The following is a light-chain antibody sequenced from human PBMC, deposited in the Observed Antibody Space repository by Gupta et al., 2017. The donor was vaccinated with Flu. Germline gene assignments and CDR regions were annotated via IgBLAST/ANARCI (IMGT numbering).Light chain of an antibody. CDR1: SSNIGAGYD. CDR2: GNS. Sequence: QSVLTQPPSVSGAPGQRVTISCTGSSSNIGAGYDVHWYQQRPGTAPKLLIYGNSNRPSGVPDRVSGSKSGTSASLAITGLQAEDEADYYCQSYDSSLSGHVVFGGGTKLTVL. J-gene: IGLJ2*01. V-gene: IGLV1-40*01. CDR3: QSYDSSLSGHVV.